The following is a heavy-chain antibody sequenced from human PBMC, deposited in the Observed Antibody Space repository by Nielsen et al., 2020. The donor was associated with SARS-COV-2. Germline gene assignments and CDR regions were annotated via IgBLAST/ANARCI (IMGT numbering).Heavy chain of an antibody. CDR1: GFTFSAYA. CDR3: AKLAWGYDYGTHSDY. Sequence: GGSLRLSCAASGFTFSAYAMIWVRQAAGKGLEWVSAVSGNVAQTTYYADSVKGRFTISRDNSQNTLYLEMNGLRAEDTAIYYCAKLAWGYDYGTHSDYWGQGTLVTVSS. V-gene: IGHV3-23*01. D-gene: IGHD5-12*01. CDR2: VSGNVAQTT. J-gene: IGHJ4*02.